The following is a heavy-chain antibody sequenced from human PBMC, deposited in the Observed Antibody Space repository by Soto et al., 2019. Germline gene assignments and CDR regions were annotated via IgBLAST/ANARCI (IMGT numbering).Heavy chain of an antibody. J-gene: IGHJ4*02. CDR3: STTVITAPLFEY. D-gene: IGHD1-20*01. V-gene: IGHV3-72*01. Sequence: WGSLRLSCAGSGFTFINHYIGFFRHSPWKGLEWLGRIRNKPAGHTTEHAASARGRFTISRDDSKNSVYLQMHSLKTEDSAVYYCSTTVITAPLFEYWGQGTVVTVSS. CDR1: GFTFINHY. CDR2: IRNKPAGHTT.